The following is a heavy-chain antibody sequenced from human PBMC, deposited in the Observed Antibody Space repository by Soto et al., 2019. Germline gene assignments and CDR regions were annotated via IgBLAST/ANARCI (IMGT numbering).Heavy chain of an antibody. Sequence: QVQLVQSGAEVKKPGASVKVSCKASGYTFTSYYMHWVRQAPGQGLEWMGIINPSGGSTSYAQKFQGRGIMTRDTSKSTVDMEHGSLGSEDSEVYYCAGGGVFLGDYYYRMDVRDEATTVTV. CDR3: AGGGVFLGDYYYRMDV. V-gene: IGHV1-46*01. CDR1: GYTFTSYY. CDR2: INPSGGST. D-gene: IGHD3-16*01. J-gene: IGHJ6*02.